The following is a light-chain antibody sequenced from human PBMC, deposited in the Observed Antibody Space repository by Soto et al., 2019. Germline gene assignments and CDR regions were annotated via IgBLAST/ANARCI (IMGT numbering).Light chain of an antibody. CDR3: QQCNDWPRT. J-gene: IGKJ2*01. CDR2: GAS. Sequence: IVMTQSPATLSVSPGERATLSCRASQSVGSSLAWYQQKPGRAPRLLIYGASSRATGVPARFSGSGSGTDFTLTISRLQSEDFAVYYCQQCNDWPRTFGQGTKV. V-gene: IGKV3-15*01. CDR1: QSVGSS.